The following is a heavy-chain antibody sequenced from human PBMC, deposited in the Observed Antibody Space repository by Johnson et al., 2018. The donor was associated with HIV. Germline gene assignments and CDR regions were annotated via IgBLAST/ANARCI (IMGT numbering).Heavy chain of an antibody. CDR3: ARAHDAFDI. V-gene: IGHV3-30*03. Sequence: QVQLVESGGGLIQPGGSLRLSCAASGFTVSCNYMSWVRQAPGKGLEWVAVISYDGSNKYYADSVKGRFTISRDNSKNTLYLQMNSLRAEDTAVYYCARAHDAFDIWGQGTMVTVSS. J-gene: IGHJ3*02. CDR2: ISYDGSNK. CDR1: GFTVSCNY.